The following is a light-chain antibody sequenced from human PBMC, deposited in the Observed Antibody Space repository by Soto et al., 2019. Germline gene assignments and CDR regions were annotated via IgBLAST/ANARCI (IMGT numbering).Light chain of an antibody. Sequence: EIVLTQSPATLSLSPGERATLSCRASQSLSSQLAWYQQKPGQAPRLPIHDASNRATGIPARFSGSGSATDFTLTISSLEPEDFAVYYCQQRSNWPLTFGGGTKVDIK. CDR3: QQRSNWPLT. J-gene: IGKJ4*01. CDR1: QSLSSQ. V-gene: IGKV3-11*01. CDR2: DAS.